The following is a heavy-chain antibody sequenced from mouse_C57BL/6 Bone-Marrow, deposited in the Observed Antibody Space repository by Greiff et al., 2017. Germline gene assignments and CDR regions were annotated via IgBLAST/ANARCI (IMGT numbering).Heavy chain of an antibody. CDR1: GYSFTGYF. D-gene: IGHD2-1*01. Sequence: VQLQQSGPELVKPGDSVKISCKASGYSFTGYFMNWVMQSPGKSLEWIGRINPYNGDTFYNQKLKGKATLTVDKSSSTAHMELRSLTSEDSAVYYCARDYGNDYWGQGTTLTVSS. CDR2: INPYNGDT. J-gene: IGHJ2*01. V-gene: IGHV1-20*01. CDR3: ARDYGNDY.